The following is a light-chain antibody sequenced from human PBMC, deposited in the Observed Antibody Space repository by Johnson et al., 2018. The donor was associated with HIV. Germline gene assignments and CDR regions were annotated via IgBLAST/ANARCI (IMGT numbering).Light chain of an antibody. V-gene: IGLV1-51*02. CDR3: GTWDSSLSASYV. Sequence: QSVLTQPPSVSAAPGQKVTISCSGSSSNIGNNYVSWYQQLPGTAPKLLIYENNKRPSGIPDRFSGSNSGTSATLGITGLQTGDEADYYCGTWDSSLSASYVFGTGTKVTVL. CDR2: ENN. J-gene: IGLJ1*01. CDR1: SSNIGNNY.